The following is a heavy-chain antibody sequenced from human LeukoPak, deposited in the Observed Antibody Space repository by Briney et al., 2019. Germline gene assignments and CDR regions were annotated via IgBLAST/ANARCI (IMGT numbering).Heavy chain of an antibody. D-gene: IGHD2-8*01. Sequence: SETLSLTCTVSGGSISSYYWSWIRQPPGKGLEWIGYIYYSGSTNYNPSLKSRVTISVDTSKNQFSLKLSSVTAADTAVYYCARVGANDYFDYWGQGTQVTVSS. CDR3: ARVGANDYFDY. CDR2: IYYSGST. CDR1: GGSISSYY. V-gene: IGHV4-59*01. J-gene: IGHJ4*02.